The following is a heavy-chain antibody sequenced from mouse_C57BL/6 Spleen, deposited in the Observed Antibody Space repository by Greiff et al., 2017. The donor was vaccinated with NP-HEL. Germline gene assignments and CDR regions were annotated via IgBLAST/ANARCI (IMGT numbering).Heavy chain of an antibody. D-gene: IGHD2-5*01. J-gene: IGHJ2*01. CDR3: AKSWDYSNDFDY. V-gene: IGHV1-55*01. CDR1: GYTFTSYW. CDR2: IYPGSGST. Sequence: QVHVKQPGAELVKPGASVKMSCKASGYTFTSYWITWVKQRPGQGLEWIGDIYPGSGSTTYNEKFKSKATLTVDTSSSTAYMQLSSLTSEDAAVYYCAKSWDYSNDFDYWGQGTTLTVSS.